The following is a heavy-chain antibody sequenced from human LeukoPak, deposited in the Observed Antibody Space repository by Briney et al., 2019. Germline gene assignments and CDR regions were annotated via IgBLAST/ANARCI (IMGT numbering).Heavy chain of an antibody. CDR1: GFTFSSYE. Sequence: PGGSLRLSCAASGFTFSSYEMNWVRQAPGKGLEWVSYISSSGSTIYYADSVKGRFTISRDNAKNSLYLQMNSLRAEDTAVYYCARDPGAYYDSGGLDYWGQGTLVTVSS. D-gene: IGHD3-22*01. J-gene: IGHJ4*02. CDR3: ARDPGAYYDSGGLDY. V-gene: IGHV3-48*03. CDR2: ISSSGSTI.